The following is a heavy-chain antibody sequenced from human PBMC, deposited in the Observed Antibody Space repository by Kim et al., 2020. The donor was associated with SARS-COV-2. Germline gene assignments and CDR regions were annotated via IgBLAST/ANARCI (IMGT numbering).Heavy chain of an antibody. CDR3: ARGDWGKYDAFDI. D-gene: IGHD7-27*01. CDR1: GGSISSGGYS. Sequence: SETLSLTCAVSGGSISSGGYSWSWIRQPPGKGLEWIGYIYHSGSTYYNPSLKSRVTISVDRSKNQFSLKLSSVTAADTAVYYCARGDWGKYDAFDIWGQGTMVTVSS. J-gene: IGHJ3*02. CDR2: IYHSGST. V-gene: IGHV4-30-2*01.